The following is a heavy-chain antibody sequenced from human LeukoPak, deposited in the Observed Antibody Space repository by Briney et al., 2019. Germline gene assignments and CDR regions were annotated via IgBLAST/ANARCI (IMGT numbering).Heavy chain of an antibody. Sequence: GGSLRLSCAASGFTISSYAMHWVRQAPGKGLEWVAVISYDGSNKYYADSVKGRFTISRDNSKNTLYLQMNSLRAEDTAVYYCAKDPLYSSGYGYWGQGTLVTVSS. D-gene: IGHD6-19*01. V-gene: IGHV3-30-3*01. CDR1: GFTISSYA. CDR2: ISYDGSNK. CDR3: AKDPLYSSGYGY. J-gene: IGHJ4*02.